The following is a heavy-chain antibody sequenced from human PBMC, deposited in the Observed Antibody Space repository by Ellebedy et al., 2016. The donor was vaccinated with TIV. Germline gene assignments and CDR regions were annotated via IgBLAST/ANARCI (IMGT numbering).Heavy chain of an antibody. J-gene: IGHJ4*02. CDR2: IYPGDSDT. Sequence: GESLKISCKGSGYRFTSSWIGWVRQMPGKGLEWMGIIYPGDSDTRYSPSFQGQVSISADKSVSTAYLPWSSLKASDTAIYYCSRRKYYYDRGDYYLDYWGQGTLVTVSS. V-gene: IGHV5-51*01. CDR1: GYRFTSSW. CDR3: SRRKYYYDRGDYYLDY. D-gene: IGHD3-22*01.